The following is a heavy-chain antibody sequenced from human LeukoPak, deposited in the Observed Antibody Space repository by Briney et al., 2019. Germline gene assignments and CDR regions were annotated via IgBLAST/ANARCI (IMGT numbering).Heavy chain of an antibody. Sequence: SQTLPLTCTVSGGSISSGSYYWSWIRQPAGKGLEWIGRIYTSGSTNYNPSLKSRVTISVDTSKNQFSLKLSSVTAADTAVYYCARDRGYDFWSGLFDYWGQGTLVTVSS. CDR3: ARDRGYDFWSGLFDY. D-gene: IGHD3-3*01. V-gene: IGHV4-61*02. CDR2: IYTSGST. CDR1: GGSISSGSYY. J-gene: IGHJ4*02.